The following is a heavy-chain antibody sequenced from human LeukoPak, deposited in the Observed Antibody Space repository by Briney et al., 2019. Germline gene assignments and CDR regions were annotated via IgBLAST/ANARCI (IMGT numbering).Heavy chain of an antibody. Sequence: SETLSLTCTVSGGSISSYYWSWIRQPPGKGLEWIGYIYTSGSTNYNPSLKSRVTISVDTSKNQFPLKLSSVTAADTAVYYCARLGGYFDPWGQGTLVTVSS. J-gene: IGHJ5*02. CDR3: ARLGGYFDP. CDR2: IYTSGST. V-gene: IGHV4-4*09. D-gene: IGHD1-1*01. CDR1: GGSISSYY.